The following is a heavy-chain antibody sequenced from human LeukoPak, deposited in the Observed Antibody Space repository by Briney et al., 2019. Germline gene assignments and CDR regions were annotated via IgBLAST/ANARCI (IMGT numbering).Heavy chain of an antibody. Sequence: SETLSLTCTVSGGSISSYYWSWIRQPPGKGLEWTGYIYYSGSTNYNPSLKSRVTISVDTSKNQFSLKLSSVTAADTAVYYCASTRVGLWFDPWGQGTLVTVSS. V-gene: IGHV4-59*01. CDR2: IYYSGST. J-gene: IGHJ5*02. CDR3: ASTRVGLWFDP. CDR1: GGSISSYY. D-gene: IGHD3-10*02.